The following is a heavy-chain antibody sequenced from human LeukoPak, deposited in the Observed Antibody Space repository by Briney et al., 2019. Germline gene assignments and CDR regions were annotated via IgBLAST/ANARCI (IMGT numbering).Heavy chain of an antibody. CDR2: INSDGSST. V-gene: IGHV3-74*01. J-gene: IGHJ4*02. CDR1: GFTFDDYG. D-gene: IGHD3-22*01. Sequence: PGGSLRLSCAASGFTFDDYGMSWVRQAPGKGLVWVSRINSDGSSTSYADSVKGRFTISRDHAKNTLYLQMNSLRAEDTAVYYCAREPYYYDSSGYYPFDYWGQGTLVTVSS. CDR3: AREPYYYDSSGYYPFDY.